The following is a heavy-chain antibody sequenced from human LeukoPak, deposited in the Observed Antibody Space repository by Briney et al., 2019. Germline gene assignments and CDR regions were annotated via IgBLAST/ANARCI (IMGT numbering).Heavy chain of an antibody. V-gene: IGHV3-23*01. J-gene: IGHJ3*02. CDR3: AKGIVVVPAAMDGGAFDI. D-gene: IGHD2-2*01. CDR2: ISGSGGST. CDR1: GFTFSSYA. Sequence: GGSLRLSCAASGFTFSSYAMSWVRQAPGKGLEWVSAISGSGGSTYYADSVKGRFTISRDNSKNTLYLQMNSLRAEDTAVYYCAKGIVVVPAAMDGGAFDIWGQGTMVTVSS.